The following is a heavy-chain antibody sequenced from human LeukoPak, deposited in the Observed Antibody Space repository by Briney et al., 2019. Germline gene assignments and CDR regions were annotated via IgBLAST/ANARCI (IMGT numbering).Heavy chain of an antibody. CDR3: ASSGSYRLDY. CDR1: GFTFSSYS. D-gene: IGHD1-26*01. V-gene: IGHV3-48*02. CDR2: ITASGTAM. Sequence: GTSLRLSCAASGFTFSSYSMNWVRQAPGKGLEWVSHITASGTAMFYADSVKGRFTISRDNAKNSLYLQMNSLRDEDTAVYYCASSGSYRLDYWGQGTLVTVSS. J-gene: IGHJ4*02.